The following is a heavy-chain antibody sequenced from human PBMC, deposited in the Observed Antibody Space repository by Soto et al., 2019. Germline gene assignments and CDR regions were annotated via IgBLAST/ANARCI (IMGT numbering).Heavy chain of an antibody. CDR1: GFTFSSYG. V-gene: IGHV3-30*18. CDR3: AKDGIAAAGPIFDY. D-gene: IGHD6-13*01. Sequence: GGSLRLSCAASGFTFSSYGMHWVRQAPGKGLEWVAVISYDGSNKYYADSVKGRFTISRDNSKNTLYLQMNSLRAEDTAVYYCAKDGIAAAGPIFDYWGQGTLVTVSS. J-gene: IGHJ4*02. CDR2: ISYDGSNK.